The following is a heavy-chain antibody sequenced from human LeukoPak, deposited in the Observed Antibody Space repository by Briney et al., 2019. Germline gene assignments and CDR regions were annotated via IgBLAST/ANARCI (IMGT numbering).Heavy chain of an antibody. CDR2: MNPISGNT. Sequence: ASVKVSCKASGYTFTSYDINWVRQATGQGLEWMGWMNPISGNTGYAQKFQGRVTMTRDTSINTAYMELSSLRSEDTAVYYCARVGSDYGDYMAYWGQGTLVTVSS. CDR3: ARVGSDYGDYMAY. D-gene: IGHD4-17*01. V-gene: IGHV1-8*01. J-gene: IGHJ4*02. CDR1: GYTFTSYD.